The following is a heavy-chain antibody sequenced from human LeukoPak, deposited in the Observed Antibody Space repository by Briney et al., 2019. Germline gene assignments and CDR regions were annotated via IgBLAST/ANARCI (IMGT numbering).Heavy chain of an antibody. Sequence: SETLSLTCTVSGGSISSGGYYWSWIRQHPGKGLEWIGYIYYSGSTYYNPSLKSRVTISVDTSKNQFSLELSSVTAADTAVYYCARVGLLGTMVRGVIITYFDYWGQGTLVTVSS. CDR1: GGSISSGGYY. V-gene: IGHV4-31*03. D-gene: IGHD3-10*01. CDR2: IYYSGST. CDR3: ARVGLLGTMVRGVIITYFDY. J-gene: IGHJ4*02.